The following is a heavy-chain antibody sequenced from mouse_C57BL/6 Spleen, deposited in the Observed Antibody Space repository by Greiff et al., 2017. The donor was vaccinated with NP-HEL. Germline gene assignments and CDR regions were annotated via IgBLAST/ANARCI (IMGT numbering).Heavy chain of an antibody. CDR1: GYAFSSSW. V-gene: IGHV1-82*01. CDR2: IYPGDGDT. CDR3: ARDYYYGSDRYFDV. D-gene: IGHD1-1*01. J-gene: IGHJ1*03. Sequence: VQLQQSGPELVKPGASVKISCKASGYAFSSSWMNWVKQRPGKGLEWIGRIYPGDGDTNYNGKFKGKATLTADKSSSTAYMQLSSLTSEDSAVYFCARDYYYGSDRYFDVWGTGTTVTVSS.